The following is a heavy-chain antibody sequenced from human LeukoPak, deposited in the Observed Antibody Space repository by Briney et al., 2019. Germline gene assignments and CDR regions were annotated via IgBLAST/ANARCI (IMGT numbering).Heavy chain of an antibody. CDR3: ARGSSVAATLNWFDP. J-gene: IGHJ5*02. Sequence: SETLSLTCAVYGGSFSGYYWSWIRQPPGKGLEWIGEINHSGSTNDNPSLKSRVTISVDTSKNQFSLKLSSVTAADTDVYYCARGSSVAATLNWFDPWGQGTLVTVSS. V-gene: IGHV4-34*01. CDR2: INHSGST. D-gene: IGHD2-15*01. CDR1: GGSFSGYY.